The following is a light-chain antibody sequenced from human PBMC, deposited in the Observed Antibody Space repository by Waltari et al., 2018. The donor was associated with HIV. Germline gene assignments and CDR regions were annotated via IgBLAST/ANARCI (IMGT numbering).Light chain of an antibody. V-gene: IGKV3-11*01. J-gene: IGKJ3*01. Sequence: EIVLTQSPATLSLSPGERATLSCRASQSVSSYLAWYQQKPGQAPRLLIYDASNRATGIPARFSGSGSGTDFTLTISSLEPEDFAVYYCQQRRNWPPGVTFGPGTKVDI. CDR2: DAS. CDR1: QSVSSY. CDR3: QQRRNWPPGVT.